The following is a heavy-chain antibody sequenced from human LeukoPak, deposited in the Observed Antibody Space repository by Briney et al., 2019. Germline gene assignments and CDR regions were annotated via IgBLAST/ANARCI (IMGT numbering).Heavy chain of an antibody. CDR2: ISKSGSTI. CDR3: ARGDTATLKYYFDY. CDR1: GFTVSSYE. Sequence: GGSLRLSCAASGFTVSSYEMNWVRQAPGKGREWGSYISKSGSTIYYADSVKGRFTISRENAKNSLYLQMNSLRAEDTAVYYCARGDTATLKYYFDYWGQGTLVTVSS. V-gene: IGHV3-48*03. J-gene: IGHJ4*02. D-gene: IGHD5-18*01.